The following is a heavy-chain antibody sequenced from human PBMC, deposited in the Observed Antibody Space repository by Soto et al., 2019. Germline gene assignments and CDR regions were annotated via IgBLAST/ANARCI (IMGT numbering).Heavy chain of an antibody. CDR3: ARDRDSSSWLPSYYGMDV. V-gene: IGHV6-1*01. D-gene: IGHD6-13*01. Sequence: SQTLSLTCAISGDSVSSNSAAWNWIRQSPSRGLEWLGRTYYRSKWYNDYAVSVKSRITINPDTSKNQFSLQLNSVTPEDTAVYYCARDRDSSSWLPSYYGMDVWGQGTTVTVSS. CDR2: TYYRSKWYN. CDR1: GDSVSSNSAA. J-gene: IGHJ6*02.